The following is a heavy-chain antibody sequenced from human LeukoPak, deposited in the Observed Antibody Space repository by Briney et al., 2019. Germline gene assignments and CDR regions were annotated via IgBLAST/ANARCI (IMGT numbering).Heavy chain of an antibody. CDR3: ARGLDDYYGSGSYYNVGNWFDP. V-gene: IGHV3-48*03. J-gene: IGHJ5*02. D-gene: IGHD3-10*01. CDR2: ISSSGSTI. CDR1: GFTFSSYE. Sequence: GGSLRLSCAASGFTFSSYEMNWVRQAPGKGLEWVSYISSSGSTIYYADSVKGRFTISRDNAKNSLYLQMNSLRAEDTAVYCCARGLDDYYGSGSYYNVGNWFDPWGQGTLVTVSS.